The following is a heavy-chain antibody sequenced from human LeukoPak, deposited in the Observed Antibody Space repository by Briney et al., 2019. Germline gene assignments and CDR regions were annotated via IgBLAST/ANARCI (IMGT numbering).Heavy chain of an antibody. Sequence: PGGSLRLSCAASGFTFSCYGVHWVRQAPGKGLEWVAVISYDGSNKYYADSVKGRFTISRDNSKNTLYLQMNSLRAEDTAVYYCAKREAASSGYFDYWGQGTLVTVSS. CDR3: AKREAASSGYFDY. V-gene: IGHV3-30*18. CDR2: ISYDGSNK. D-gene: IGHD2-15*01. J-gene: IGHJ4*02. CDR1: GFTFSCYG.